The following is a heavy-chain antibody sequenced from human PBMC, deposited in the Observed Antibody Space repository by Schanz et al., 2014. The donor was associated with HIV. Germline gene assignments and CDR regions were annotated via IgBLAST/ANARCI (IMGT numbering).Heavy chain of an antibody. J-gene: IGHJ4*02. CDR2: VSDNGASA. D-gene: IGHD6-19*01. CDR1: GFTFSDYA. CDR3: ARETGGSGWYTLDY. Sequence: EVQLLESGGGLKHPGGSLRLSCAASGFTFSDYAMSWVRQAPGKGLEWVAGVSDNGASAYYADSVEGRFTISRDNSKNTLYLQMNSLRAEDTAMYFCARETGGSGWYTLDYWGQGTLIAVSS. V-gene: IGHV3-23*01.